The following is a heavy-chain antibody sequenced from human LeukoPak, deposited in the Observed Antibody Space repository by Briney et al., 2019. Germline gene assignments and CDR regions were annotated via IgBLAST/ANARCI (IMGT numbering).Heavy chain of an antibody. CDR3: AGAVVAALDY. D-gene: IGHD2-15*01. CDR1: GGSFSGYY. Sequence: PSETLSLTCAVYGGSFSGYYWSWIRQPPGKGLEWIGEINHSGSTNYNPSLKSRVTISVDTSKNRFSLKLSSVTAADTAVYYCAGAVVAALDYWGQGTLVTVSS. V-gene: IGHV4-34*01. CDR2: INHSGST. J-gene: IGHJ4*02.